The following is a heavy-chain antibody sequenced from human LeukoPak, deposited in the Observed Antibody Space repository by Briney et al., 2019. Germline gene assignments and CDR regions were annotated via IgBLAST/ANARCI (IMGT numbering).Heavy chain of an antibody. J-gene: IGHJ4*02. D-gene: IGHD2/OR15-2a*01. V-gene: IGHV4-59*01. CDR1: SGSISDYY. Sequence: SETLSLTCTVSSGSISDYYWSWIRQPPGKGLEWIGYIYYSGSTNYNPSLKSRVNLLVDMSKNQFFLRMSSVTAADTAVYYCARELKVGNTGYYFDYWGQGTLVTVSS. CDR3: ARELKVGNTGYYFDY. CDR2: IYYSGST.